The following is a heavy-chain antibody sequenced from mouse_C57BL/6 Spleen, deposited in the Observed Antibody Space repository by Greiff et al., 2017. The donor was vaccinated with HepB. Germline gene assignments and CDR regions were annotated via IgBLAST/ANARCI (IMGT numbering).Heavy chain of an antibody. CDR1: GYTFTSYG. D-gene: IGHD2-4*01. J-gene: IGHJ4*01. V-gene: IGHV1-81*01. CDR2: IYPRSGNT. CDR3: ARHDYDGAPYAMDY. Sequence: VQLVESGAELARPEASVKLSCKASGYTFTSYGISWVKQRTGQGLEWIGEIYPRSGNTYYNEKFKGKATLTADKSSSTAYMELRSLTSEDSAVYFCARHDYDGAPYAMDYWGQGTSVTVSS.